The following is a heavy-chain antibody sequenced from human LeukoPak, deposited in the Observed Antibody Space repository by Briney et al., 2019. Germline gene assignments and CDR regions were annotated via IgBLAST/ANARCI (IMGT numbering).Heavy chain of an antibody. D-gene: IGHD3-3*01. CDR2: ISGSGGST. J-gene: IGHJ4*02. Sequence: QPGGSLRLSCAASGFTFSSYGMSWVRQDPGKGLEWVSAISGSGGSTYYADSVKGRFTISRDNSKNTLYLQMNSLRVEDTAVYYCAKGSGSYGQDLYYWGQGTLVTVSS. V-gene: IGHV3-23*01. CDR3: AKGSGSYGQDLYY. CDR1: GFTFSSYG.